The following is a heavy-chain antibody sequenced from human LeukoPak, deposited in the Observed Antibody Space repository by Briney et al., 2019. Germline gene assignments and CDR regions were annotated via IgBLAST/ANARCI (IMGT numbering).Heavy chain of an antibody. D-gene: IGHD1-26*01. CDR2: ISAYNGNT. CDR3: VNLPYLIVGGTFPEPEGLDY. CDR1: GYTFTSYG. Sequence: ASVKVSCKASGYTFTSYGISWVRQAPGQGLEWMGWISAYNGNTNYAQKLQGRVTMTDGTSIDTAYMELSSLRFEDTAASYCVNLPYLIVGGTFPEPEGLDYWGQGTLVTVSS. V-gene: IGHV1-18*01. J-gene: IGHJ4*02.